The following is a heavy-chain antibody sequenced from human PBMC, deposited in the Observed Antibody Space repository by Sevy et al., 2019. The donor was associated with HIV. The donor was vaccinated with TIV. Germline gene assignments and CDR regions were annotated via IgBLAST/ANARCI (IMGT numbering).Heavy chain of an antibody. CDR2: IKQDGSEK. Sequence: GGSLRLSCAASGFTFSTHWMTWVRQAPGRGLEWVANIKQDGSEKYYVDSVKGQFTISRDNSKNSLYLQMNSLRAEDTAMYYCARNAYGGYADYWGQGTLVTVSS. D-gene: IGHD4-17*01. CDR3: ARNAYGGYADY. V-gene: IGHV3-7*01. J-gene: IGHJ4*02. CDR1: GFTFSTHW.